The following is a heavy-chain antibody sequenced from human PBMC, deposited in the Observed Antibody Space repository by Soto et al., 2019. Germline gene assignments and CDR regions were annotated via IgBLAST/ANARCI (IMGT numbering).Heavy chain of an antibody. V-gene: IGHV5-51*01. J-gene: IGHJ4*03. D-gene: IGHD3-22*01. CDR2: IYPGDSDT. CDR3: ARQLDSSGYSCAT. CDR1: GDGFTSYW. Sequence: PGESLKSSCKASGDGFTSYWIGGVRQMPGKGLEWMGIIYPGDSDTKYSPSFQGQVTISADKSISTAYLQWSSLKASDTAMYYCARQLDSSGYSCATWGQGKLVTVSS.